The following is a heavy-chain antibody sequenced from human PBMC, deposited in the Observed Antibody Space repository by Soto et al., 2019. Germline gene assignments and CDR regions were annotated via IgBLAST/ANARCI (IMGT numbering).Heavy chain of an antibody. Sequence: QLVESGGGLVQPGGSLRLSCAASGFAFSSYAMTWVRQAPGKGLEWVSVISSSGGSTYSADSVKGRFTISRDNSKNTLYLQMNSLRAEDTAVYYCAKVGSSAWYHNSYFDSWGQGTLVTVSS. CDR2: ISSSGGST. V-gene: IGHV3-23*04. CDR3: AKVGSSAWYHNSYFDS. CDR1: GFAFSSYA. J-gene: IGHJ4*02. D-gene: IGHD6-19*01.